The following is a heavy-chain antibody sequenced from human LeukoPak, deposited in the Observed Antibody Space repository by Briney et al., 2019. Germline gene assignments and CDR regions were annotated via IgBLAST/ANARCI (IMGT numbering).Heavy chain of an antibody. Sequence: GGSLRLSCAASGFTFSSHWMSWVRQAPGKGLEWVANITQDGSGKNYVDSVKGRFTISRDNAKNSLYLQMNSLRADDTAVYYCARGSSGWRGNYYYYYMDVWGKGTTVTVSS. CDR2: ITQDGSGK. V-gene: IGHV3-7*04. D-gene: IGHD6-19*01. CDR3: ARGSSGWRGNYYYYYMDV. J-gene: IGHJ6*03. CDR1: GFTFSSHW.